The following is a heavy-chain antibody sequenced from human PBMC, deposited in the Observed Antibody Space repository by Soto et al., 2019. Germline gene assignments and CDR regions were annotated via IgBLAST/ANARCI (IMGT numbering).Heavy chain of an antibody. D-gene: IGHD5-18*01. J-gene: IGHJ4*02. CDR2: ISDDGASI. CDR3: ARENSVQAWLHHFDH. Sequence: GGSLRLSCGASGFSFISFAMNWVRQAPGRGLEWVSYISDDGASIYYADSLKGRFTISRDNAKNSLSLQMNNLRAEDTAVYYCARENSVQAWLHHFDHWGLGTLVTVSS. V-gene: IGHV3-48*03. CDR1: GFSFISFA.